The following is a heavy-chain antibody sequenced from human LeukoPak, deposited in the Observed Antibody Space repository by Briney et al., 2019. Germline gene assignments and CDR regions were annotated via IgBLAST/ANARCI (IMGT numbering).Heavy chain of an antibody. D-gene: IGHD3-10*01. CDR1: GFTFSTYS. CDR3: ASGSTLDY. V-gene: IGHV3-21*03. CDR2: ISSTSSYI. Sequence: GGSLRLSCAASGFTFSTYSMNWVRQAPGKGLEWVSSISSTSSYIDYAESVKGRFTISRDNAKNSVYLEMNTLRAEDTALYYCASGSTLDYWGQGTLVTVSS. J-gene: IGHJ4*02.